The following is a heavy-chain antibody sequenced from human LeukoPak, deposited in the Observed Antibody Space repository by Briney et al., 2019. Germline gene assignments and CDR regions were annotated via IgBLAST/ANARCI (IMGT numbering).Heavy chain of an antibody. D-gene: IGHD5-12*01. Sequence: GGSLRLSCAASGFTFSSYGMHWVRQAPGKGLEWVAVISYDGSNKYYADSVKGRFTISRDNSKNTLYLQMNSLRAEDTAVYYCARDYNMEGYDAFDIWGQGTMVTVSS. V-gene: IGHV3-30*03. CDR3: ARDYNMEGYDAFDI. CDR1: GFTFSSYG. CDR2: ISYDGSNK. J-gene: IGHJ3*02.